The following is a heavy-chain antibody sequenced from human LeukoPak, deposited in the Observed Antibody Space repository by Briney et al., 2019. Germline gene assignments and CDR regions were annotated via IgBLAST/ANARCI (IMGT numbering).Heavy chain of an antibody. J-gene: IGHJ3*02. Sequence: VASVTVSCKASGYTFTSYGISWVRQAPGQGLEWMGWISAYNGDTNYAQKLQGRVTMTTDTSTSTAYMELRSLRSDDTAVYYCARGGPAPHRITLIVVASSTDAFDIWGQGTMVTVSS. CDR3: ARGGPAPHRITLIVVASSTDAFDI. CDR2: ISAYNGDT. CDR1: GYTFTSYG. V-gene: IGHV1-18*01. D-gene: IGHD3-22*01.